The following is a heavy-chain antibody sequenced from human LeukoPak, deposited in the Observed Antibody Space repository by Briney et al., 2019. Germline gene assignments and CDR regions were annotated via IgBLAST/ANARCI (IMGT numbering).Heavy chain of an antibody. Sequence: GSLRLSCAASGFTFSSYGMHWVRQAPGKGLEWVAVIWYDGSNKYYADSVKGRFTISRDNSKNTLYLQMNSLRAEDTAVYYCARGSRSPSGTYHYYFDYWGQGTLVTVSS. CDR2: IWYDGSNK. V-gene: IGHV3-33*01. CDR1: GFTFSSYG. J-gene: IGHJ4*02. D-gene: IGHD1-26*01. CDR3: ARGSRSPSGTYHYYFDY.